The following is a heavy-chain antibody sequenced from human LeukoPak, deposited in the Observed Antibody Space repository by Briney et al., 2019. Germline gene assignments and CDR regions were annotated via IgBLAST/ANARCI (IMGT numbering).Heavy chain of an antibody. CDR2: IYSGGST. Sequence: PGGSLGLSCAAPGFTVSSNYMSWVRQAPGKGLEWVSVIYSGGSTYYADSVKGRFTISRDNSKNTLYLQMNSLRAEDTAVYYCARDGGMATIDYWGQGTLVTVSS. CDR3: ARDGGMATIDY. J-gene: IGHJ4*02. CDR1: GFTVSSNY. D-gene: IGHD5-24*01. V-gene: IGHV3-53*01.